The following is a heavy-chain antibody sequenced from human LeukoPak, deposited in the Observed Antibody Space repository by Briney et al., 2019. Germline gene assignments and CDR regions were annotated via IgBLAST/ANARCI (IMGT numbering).Heavy chain of an antibody. CDR2: INTNTGNP. D-gene: IGHD3-10*01. V-gene: IGHV7-4-1*02. CDR3: ARDHWSTSGRGMDV. J-gene: IGHJ6*02. Sequence: ASVKVSCKASGYTFTRYAMNWVRQAPGQGLEWMGWINTNTGNPTYAQGFTGRFVFSLDTSVSTAYLQISSLKAEDTAVYYCARDHWSTSGRGMDVWGQGTTVTVSS. CDR1: GYTFTRYA.